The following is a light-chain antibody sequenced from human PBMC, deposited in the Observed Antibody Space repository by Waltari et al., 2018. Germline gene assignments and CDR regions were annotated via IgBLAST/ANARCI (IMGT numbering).Light chain of an antibody. CDR3: AAWDDRLRGRV. CDR2: RSD. J-gene: IGLJ3*02. CDR1: RSNIGSNY. Sequence: QSVLTQPPSASGTPGQRVTISCSGSRSNIGSNYIFWYQQLPGTAPKLLIYRSDQRPSGVHDLFSGSKSGTSASLAISGLRSEDEADYYGAAWDDRLRGRVFGGGTKLTVL. V-gene: IGLV1-47*01.